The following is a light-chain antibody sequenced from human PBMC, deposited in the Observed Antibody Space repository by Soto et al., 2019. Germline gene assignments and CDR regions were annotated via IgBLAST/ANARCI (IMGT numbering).Light chain of an antibody. CDR1: QSVSSSY. CDR3: QQYGSSPWT. CDR2: GAS. V-gene: IGKV3-20*01. Sequence: EIVLTQSPGTLSLSPGERSTLSCRASQSVSSSYLAWYQQKPGRAPRLLIYGASSRATGIPDRFSGSGSGTDFTLTISRLEPEDFAVYYCQQYGSSPWTFGQGTRWIT. J-gene: IGKJ1*01.